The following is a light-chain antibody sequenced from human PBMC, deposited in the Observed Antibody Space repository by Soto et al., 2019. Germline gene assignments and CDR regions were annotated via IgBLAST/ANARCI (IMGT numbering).Light chain of an antibody. J-gene: IGLJ2*01. CDR1: SSDVGGYNY. V-gene: IGLV2-8*01. Sequence: QSALTQPPSASGSPGQSVTISCTGTSSDVGGYNYVSWYQQYSGKAPKLMIYEVSKRPSGVPDRFSGYKSGNTASLTVSGLQAEDEADYYSSSYAGIDNYVVFGGGTKLTVL. CDR3: SSYAGIDNYVV. CDR2: EVS.